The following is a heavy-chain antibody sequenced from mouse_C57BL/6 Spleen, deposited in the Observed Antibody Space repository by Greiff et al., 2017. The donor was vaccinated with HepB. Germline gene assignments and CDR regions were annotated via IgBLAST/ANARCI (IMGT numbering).Heavy chain of an antibody. CDR3: ARRDYGSSLDY. V-gene: IGHV1-52*01. Sequence: QVQLQQPGAEPVRPGSSVKLSCKASGYTFTSYWMHWVKQRPIQGLEWIGNIDPSDSETHYNQKFKDKATLTVDKSSSTAYMQLSSLTSEDSAVYYCARRDYGSSLDYWGQGTTLTVSS. CDR2: IDPSDSET. J-gene: IGHJ2*01. CDR1: GYTFTSYW. D-gene: IGHD1-1*01.